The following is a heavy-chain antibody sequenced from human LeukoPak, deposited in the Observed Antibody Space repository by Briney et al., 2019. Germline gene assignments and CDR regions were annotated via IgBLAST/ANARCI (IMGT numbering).Heavy chain of an antibody. CDR2: VYYSGST. D-gene: IGHD6-13*01. CDR1: GSSVSSNRYY. J-gene: IGHJ4*02. Sequence: SETLSLTCAVSGSSVSSNRYYWGWIRQPPGKALEWIGTVYYSGSTFYNPSLKSRVTISVDTSKNQFSLKLSSVTAADTAVYYCASHRSRIAAAGIVDGWGRGTLVTVSS. CDR3: ASHRSRIAAAGIVDG. V-gene: IGHV4-39*01.